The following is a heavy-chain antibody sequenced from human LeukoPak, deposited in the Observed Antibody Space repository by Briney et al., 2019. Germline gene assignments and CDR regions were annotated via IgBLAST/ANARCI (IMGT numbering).Heavy chain of an antibody. CDR1: GGSISSYY. D-gene: IGHD3-16*01. J-gene: IGHJ4*02. Sequence: SETLSLTCTVSGGSISSYYWSWIRQPPGKGLEWIGYIYYTGSTNYNPSLKSRVTISVDTSKNQFSLKLSSATAADTAVYYCARSGKSAYILDYWGQGTLVTVSS. CDR2: IYYTGST. CDR3: ARSGKSAYILDY. V-gene: IGHV4-59*01.